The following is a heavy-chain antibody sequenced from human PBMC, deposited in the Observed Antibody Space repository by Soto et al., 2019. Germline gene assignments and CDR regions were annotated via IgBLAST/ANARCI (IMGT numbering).Heavy chain of an antibody. Sequence: SETLSLTCAVSGFFISSGNYWGWIRKPPGKGLEWIGSIFRGGNTYYNPSLKSRVTISVDMSKNQFSLKLNSVTAADTAVYYCARARWYDAFDVWGQGTVVTVSS. V-gene: IGHV4-38-2*01. CDR3: ARARWYDAFDV. J-gene: IGHJ3*01. CDR2: IFRGGNT. CDR1: GFFISSGNY. D-gene: IGHD2-15*01.